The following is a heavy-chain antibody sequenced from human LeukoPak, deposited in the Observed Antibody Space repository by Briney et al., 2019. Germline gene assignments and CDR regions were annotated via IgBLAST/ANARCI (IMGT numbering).Heavy chain of an antibody. CDR1: GYTFTSYG. Sequence: ASVKVSCKASGYTFTSYGISWVRQAPGQGLEWVGWISAYNGNTNYAQKLQGRVTMTTDTSTSTAYMELRSLRSDDTAVYYCARVRGYYYGSGSYLGHYYYMDVWGKGTTVTVSS. CDR2: ISAYNGNT. V-gene: IGHV1-18*01. CDR3: ARVRGYYYGSGSYLGHYYYMDV. J-gene: IGHJ6*03. D-gene: IGHD3-10*01.